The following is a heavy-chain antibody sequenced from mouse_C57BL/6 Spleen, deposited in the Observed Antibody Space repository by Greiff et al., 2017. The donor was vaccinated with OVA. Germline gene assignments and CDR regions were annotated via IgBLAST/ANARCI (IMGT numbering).Heavy chain of an antibody. Sequence: EVKLQESGGGLVKPGGSLKLSCAASGFTFSSYAMSWVRQTPEKRLEWVATISDGGSYTYYPDNVKGRFTISRDNAKNNLYLQMSHLKSEDTAMYYCARGDYDGPWFAYWGQGTLVTVSA. CDR2: ISDGGSYT. CDR3: ARGDYDGPWFAY. V-gene: IGHV5-4*03. J-gene: IGHJ3*01. D-gene: IGHD2-4*01. CDR1: GFTFSSYA.